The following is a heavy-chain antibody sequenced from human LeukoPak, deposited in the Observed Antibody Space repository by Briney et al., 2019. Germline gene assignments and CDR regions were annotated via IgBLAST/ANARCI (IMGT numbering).Heavy chain of an antibody. D-gene: IGHD6-19*01. CDR3: AREGPTIVAGCAFDI. V-gene: IGHV4-4*07. J-gene: IGHJ3*02. CDR2: IYTSGST. Sequence: PSETLSLTCAVYGGSFSGYYWSWIRQPAGKGLEWIGRIYTSGSTNYNPSLKSRVTMSVDTSKNQFSLKLSSVTAADTAVYYCAREGPTIVAGCAFDIWGQGTMVTVSS. CDR1: GGSFSGYY.